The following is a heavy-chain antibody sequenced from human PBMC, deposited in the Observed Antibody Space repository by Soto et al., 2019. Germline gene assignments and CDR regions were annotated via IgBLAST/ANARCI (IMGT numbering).Heavy chain of an antibody. CDR1: RGAFGDYW. CDR3: ARGSNHFDY. J-gene: IGHJ4*02. CDR2: INRDANDI. V-gene: IGHV3-74*01. Sequence: GGSLRLSCEGSRGAFGDYWVPWVRQAPGKGLGWVSRINRDANDIIYADSVKGRVTASRDNDKHMVYLQMNSRRVEDTAVYYFARGSNHFDYWGQRSLVTASS. D-gene: IGHD4-4*01.